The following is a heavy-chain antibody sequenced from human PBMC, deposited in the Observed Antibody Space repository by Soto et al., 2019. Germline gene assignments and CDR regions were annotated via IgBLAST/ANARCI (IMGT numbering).Heavy chain of an antibody. J-gene: IGHJ4*02. CDR3: AKVLDSSGGYDYGLDY. Sequence: QVQLVESGGGVVRPGRSLRLSCAACGFTFSSYGMHWVRQAPGKGLEWVAVISYDGSNKYYAVSVKGRFTISRDNSTYTVYLRMNSLRADNTAAYYCAKVLDSSGGYDYGLDYTGKRTLVIVSS. CDR1: GFTFSSYG. D-gene: IGHD6-19*01. CDR2: ISYDGSNK. V-gene: IGHV3-30*18.